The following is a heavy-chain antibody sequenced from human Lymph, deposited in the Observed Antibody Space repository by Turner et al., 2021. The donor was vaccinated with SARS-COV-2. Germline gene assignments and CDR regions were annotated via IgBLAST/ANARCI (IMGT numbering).Heavy chain of an antibody. D-gene: IGHD2-2*01. CDR1: GGTFSSYA. Sequence: QVQLVQSGAEVKKPGYSVKVSCKASGGTFSSYAITWVRQAPGQGLEWMGGIIPILAISNYAQKFQGRVTITADKSTSTAYLELSSLRSEDTAVYYCARDSPYCSSTSCYDPWCQGTLVTVSS. CDR2: IIPILAIS. J-gene: IGHJ5*02. V-gene: IGHV1-69*10. CDR3: ARDSPYCSSTSCYDP.